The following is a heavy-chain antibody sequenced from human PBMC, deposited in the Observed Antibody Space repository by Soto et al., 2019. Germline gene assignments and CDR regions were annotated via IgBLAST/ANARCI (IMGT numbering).Heavy chain of an antibody. CDR2: IYYSGST. CDR1: GGSISSGDYY. J-gene: IGHJ5*02. D-gene: IGHD2-2*03. V-gene: IGHV4-30-4*01. Sequence: PSETLSLTCTVSGGSISSGDYYWSWIRQPPGKGLEWIGYIYYSGSTYYNPSLKSRVTISVDTSKNQFSLKLSSVTAADTAVYYCARGPNGYCISTSCYHWFDPWGQGTLVTVSS. CDR3: ARGPNGYCISTSCYHWFDP.